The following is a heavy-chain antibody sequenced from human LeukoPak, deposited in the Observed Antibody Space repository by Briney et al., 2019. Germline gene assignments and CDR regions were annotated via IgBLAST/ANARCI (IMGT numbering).Heavy chain of an antibody. CDR2: IYYSGST. V-gene: IGHV4-31*03. CDR3: ARDHTETSSLNFRDYYYYGMDI. J-gene: IGHJ6*02. CDR1: GGSIRSGDYS. D-gene: IGHD4-4*01. Sequence: PSQTLSLTCTVSGGSIRSGDYSWNWIRQHPGKGLEWIGYIYYSGSTYYNPSLTSRVTMSVDTSKNQFSLKLSSVTAADTAIYYCARDHTETSSLNFRDYYYYGMDIWGQGTTVIVSS.